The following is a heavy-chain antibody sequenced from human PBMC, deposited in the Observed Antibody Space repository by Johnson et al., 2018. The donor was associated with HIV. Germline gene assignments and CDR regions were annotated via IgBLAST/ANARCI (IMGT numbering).Heavy chain of an antibody. CDR1: GFTFSSYA. CDR2: ISSSGSTI. Sequence: EQLVESGGGLVQPGGSLRLSCAASGFTFSSYAISWVRQAPGKGLEWVSSISSSGSTIYYADSVKGRFTIARDNAKNSFYIQMHSLRAEDTAVDYCAKEVGSSRWWRAFDMWGQGTMVTVSS. D-gene: IGHD6-13*01. J-gene: IGHJ3*02. V-gene: IGHV3-48*04. CDR3: AKEVGSSRWWRAFDM.